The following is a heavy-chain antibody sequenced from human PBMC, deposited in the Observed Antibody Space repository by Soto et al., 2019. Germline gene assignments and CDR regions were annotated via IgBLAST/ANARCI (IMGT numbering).Heavy chain of an antibody. V-gene: IGHV4-38-2*01. CDR1: CYSISSGYY. CDR2: IYHSGST. D-gene: IGHD4-17*01. CDR3: ARGAATVTPGWFDP. J-gene: IGHJ5*02. Sequence: SETLSLSCAVSCYSISSGYYWGWIRQTPGKGLEWIASIYHSGSTYYNPSLKSRVTISVDTSTNQFSLKLTSVTAADTAGYYCARGAATVTPGWFDPWAQGILVTVSS.